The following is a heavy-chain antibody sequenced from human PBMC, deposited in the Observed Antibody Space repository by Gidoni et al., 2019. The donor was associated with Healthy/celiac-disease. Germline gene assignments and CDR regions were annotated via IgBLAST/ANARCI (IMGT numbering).Heavy chain of an antibody. CDR2: IYSGGST. CDR3: ASGGFIVGATRWYYFDY. CDR1: VFPVRTNY. V-gene: IGHV3-66*01. Sequence: EVQLVESGGGLVQPGGSLILSCASSVFPVRTNYMSWVRQAPGKGLEWVSVIYSGGSTYYADSVKGRFTISRDNSKNTLYLQMNSLRAEDTAVYYCASGGFIVGATRWYYFDYWGQGTLVTVSS. J-gene: IGHJ4*02. D-gene: IGHD1-26*01.